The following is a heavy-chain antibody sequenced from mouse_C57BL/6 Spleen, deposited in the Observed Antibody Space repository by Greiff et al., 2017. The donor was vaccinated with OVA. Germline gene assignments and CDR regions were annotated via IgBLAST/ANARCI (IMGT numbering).Heavy chain of an antibody. CDR1: GYTFTSYW. CDR3: ARFWAGTNYFDY. D-gene: IGHD4-1*01. CDR2: IDPSDSET. J-gene: IGHJ2*01. V-gene: IGHV1-52*01. Sequence: VKLQQPGAELVRPGSSVKLSCKASGYTFTSYWMHWVKQRPIQGLEWIGNIDPSDSETHYNQKFKDKATLTVDKSSSTAYMQLSSLTSEDSAVYYCARFWAGTNYFDYWGQGTTLTVSS.